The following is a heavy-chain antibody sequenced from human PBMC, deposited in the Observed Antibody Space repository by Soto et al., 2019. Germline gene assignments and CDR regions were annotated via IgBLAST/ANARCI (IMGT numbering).Heavy chain of an antibody. CDR2: VRSNAYVGTT. V-gene: IGHV3-49*03. J-gene: IGHJ4*02. D-gene: IGHD3-3*01. CDR1: GFTFGDYA. Sequence: GGSLRLSCTASGFTFGDYAMSWFRQAPGKGLEWVGFVRSNAYVGTTEYAASFKGRFTISRDDSKSIAYLQMNSLKTEDIAVYSCTRDLGYYVFWGGYYLFDYWGQGTLVTVSS. CDR3: TRDLGYYVFWGGYYLFDY.